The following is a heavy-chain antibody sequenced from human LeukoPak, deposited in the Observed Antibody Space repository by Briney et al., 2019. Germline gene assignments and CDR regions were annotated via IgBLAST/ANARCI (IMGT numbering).Heavy chain of an antibody. CDR1: GGSISSSSYY. V-gene: IGHV4-39*01. Sequence: PSETLSLTCTVSGGSISSSSYYWGWIRQPPGKWLEWIGSIYYSGSTYYNPSLKSRVTISVDTSKNQFSLKLSSVTAADTAVYYCARLRGSSINIWGQGTMVTVSS. CDR3: ARLRGSSINI. J-gene: IGHJ3*02. D-gene: IGHD2-2*01. CDR2: IYYSGST.